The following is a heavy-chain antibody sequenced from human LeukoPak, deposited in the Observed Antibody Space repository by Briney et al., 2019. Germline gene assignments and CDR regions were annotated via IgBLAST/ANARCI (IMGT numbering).Heavy chain of an antibody. V-gene: IGHV3-7*03. CDR2: VKHDGSEE. Sequence: SGGSLRLSCAASGFIFETYWMNWVRQVPGEGLEWVANVKHDGSEEYYVESVKGRFIISRDNANKLLYLQMNTLRAEDTAIYYCATKAAGWGVLDHWGQGILVTVSS. CDR3: ATKAAGWGVLDH. D-gene: IGHD3-10*01. J-gene: IGHJ4*02. CDR1: GFIFETYW.